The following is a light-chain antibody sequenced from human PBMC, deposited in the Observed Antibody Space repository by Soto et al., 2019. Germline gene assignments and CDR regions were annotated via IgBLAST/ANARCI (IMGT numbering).Light chain of an antibody. CDR3: QQYDNWPPT. V-gene: IGKV3-15*01. CDR1: QRVRSD. Sequence: ETLMTLSPATLSVSPGERSTLSCRASQRVRSDLAWYQQKPGQAPRLLIYGASTRATGIPARFSGSGSGTEFTLTISCLRSEDVAVYYCQQYDNWPPTCGQGTRLESK. CDR2: GAS. J-gene: IGKJ5*01.